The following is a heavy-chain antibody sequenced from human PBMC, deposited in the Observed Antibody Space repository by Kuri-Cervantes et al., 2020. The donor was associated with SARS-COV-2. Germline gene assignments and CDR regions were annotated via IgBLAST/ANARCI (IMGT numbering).Heavy chain of an antibody. J-gene: IGHJ6*02. CDR1: GGSIRGSSYY. D-gene: IGHD4-17*01. Sequence: GESLKISCTVSGGSIRGSSYYWAWIRQPPGKGLEWVAVIWYDGSNKYYADSVKGRFTISRDNSKDTLYLQMNSLRAEDTAVYYCARDRKAVTYYYYYGMDVWGQGTTVTVSS. CDR3: ARDRKAVTYYYYYGMDV. V-gene: IGHV3-33*08. CDR2: IWYDGSNK.